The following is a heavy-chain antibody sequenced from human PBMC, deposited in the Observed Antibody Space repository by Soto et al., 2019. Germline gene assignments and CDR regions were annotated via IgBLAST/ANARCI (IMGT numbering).Heavy chain of an antibody. J-gene: IGHJ4*02. V-gene: IGHV3-21*01. CDR3: ARDYYYDSSGYYAGFDY. CDR2: ISSSSSYI. Sequence: TGGSLRLSCAASGFPFSRYSMNYDRQAPGTAHEWVSSISSSSSYIYYADSVKGRFTISRDNAKNSLYLQMNSLRAEDTAVYYCARDYYYDSSGYYAGFDYWGQGTLVTVSA. CDR1: GFPFSRYS. D-gene: IGHD3-22*01.